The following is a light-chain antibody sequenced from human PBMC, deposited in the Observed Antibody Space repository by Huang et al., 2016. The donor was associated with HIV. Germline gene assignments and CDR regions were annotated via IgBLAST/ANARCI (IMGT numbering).Light chain of an antibody. CDR3: QQRGDWPPFT. J-gene: IGKJ3*01. V-gene: IGKV3-11*01. CDR1: QSVSTY. Sequence: EIVLTQSPATLSLSPGERATLSCRASQSVSTYLAWYQQKPGQAPRLLIYGAANRATGIPARFSGSGSGTDFTLTISSLEPEDFAVYYCQQRGDWPPFTFGPGTKVDIK. CDR2: GAA.